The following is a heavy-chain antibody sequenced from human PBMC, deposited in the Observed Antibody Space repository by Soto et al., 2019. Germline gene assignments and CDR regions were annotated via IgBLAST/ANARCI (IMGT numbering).Heavy chain of an antibody. CDR1: GGSISSGNFY. D-gene: IGHD1-26*01. Sequence: VQLQESGLGLVRPSETLSLTCTVSGGSISSGNFYWSWIRQPPGKGLEWIGYIYFSGSTSYSPSLKSRLTISLNTSNNQFSLKLTSVTAADTAVYYCAHDSHGGNTYFDLWGQGALVTVSS. V-gene: IGHV4-30-4*01. CDR3: AHDSHGGNTYFDL. J-gene: IGHJ4*02. CDR2: IYFSGST.